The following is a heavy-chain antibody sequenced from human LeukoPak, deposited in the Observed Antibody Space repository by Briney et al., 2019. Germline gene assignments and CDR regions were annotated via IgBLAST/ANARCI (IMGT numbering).Heavy chain of an antibody. D-gene: IGHD6-13*01. CDR2: IYYSGST. CDR3: VRNAGDY. CDR1: GGSIGSYY. Sequence: PSETLSLTCTISGGSIGSYYWSWIRQPPGKGLEWIGYIYYSGSTNYNPSLKSRVTMSVDTSKNQFSLKLSSVTAAGTAVYYCVRNAGDYWGQGTLVTVSS. J-gene: IGHJ4*02. V-gene: IGHV4-59*01.